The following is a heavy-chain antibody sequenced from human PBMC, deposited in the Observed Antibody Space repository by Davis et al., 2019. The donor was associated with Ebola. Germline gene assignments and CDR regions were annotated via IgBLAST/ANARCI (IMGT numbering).Heavy chain of an antibody. J-gene: IGHJ4*02. CDR1: GYDFTKYW. V-gene: IGHV5-51*01. D-gene: IGHD3-10*01. CDR3: ARMGKSYYDSLWDY. CDR2: IYPGDSDT. Sequence: GESLKISCKASGYDFTKYWIGWVRQMPGKGLEWVGIIYPGDSDTRYSPSFQGQVTISVDKSINTAYLQWSNVKASDTAMYYCARMGKSYYDSLWDYWGQGTLVTVSS.